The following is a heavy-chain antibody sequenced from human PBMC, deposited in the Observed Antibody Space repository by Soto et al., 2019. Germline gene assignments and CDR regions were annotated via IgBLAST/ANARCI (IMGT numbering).Heavy chain of an antibody. CDR1: GFTFSNYA. Sequence: EVQLLESGGGLVQPVGSLRLSCAASGFTFSNYAMSWVRQAPGKELEWVSGISGSDGGAYYADSVKGLFTISRDNSRSTLYLQMNSLRVEDTAVYYCASGGLHGYTNGGLSLFHSWGQGTLVTVSS. V-gene: IGHV3-23*01. CDR3: ASGGLHGYTNGGLSLFHS. J-gene: IGHJ4*02. D-gene: IGHD5-18*01. CDR2: ISGSDGGA.